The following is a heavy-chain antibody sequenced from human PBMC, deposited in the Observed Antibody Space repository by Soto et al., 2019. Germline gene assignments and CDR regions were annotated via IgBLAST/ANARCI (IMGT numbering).Heavy chain of an antibody. CDR1: GFTFDNDA. Sequence: EVQLVESGGGLVQPGRSLRLSCAASGFTFDNDAMHWVRQAPGKGLEWVSGISWNGGTVDYADSVRGRFTISRDNAKNSLYLQMNSLRAEDTAVYYCARDGFYDYDSSGYYYWYFDLWGRGTLVTVSS. J-gene: IGHJ2*01. D-gene: IGHD3-22*01. CDR3: ARDGFYDYDSSGYYYWYFDL. V-gene: IGHV3-9*01. CDR2: ISWNGGTV.